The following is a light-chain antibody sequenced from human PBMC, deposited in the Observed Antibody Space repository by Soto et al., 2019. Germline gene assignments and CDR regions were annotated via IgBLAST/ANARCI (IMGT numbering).Light chain of an antibody. V-gene: IGLV2-14*01. CDR2: EVS. CDR3: SSYTSSSTVV. J-gene: IGLJ2*01. Sequence: QSVLTQPASVSGSPGQSITISCTGTSSDVGGYNYVSWYQQHPGKAPKLMIYEVSNRPSGVSNRFSGSKSGNTASLTISGFQAEDEADYYRSSYTSSSTVVFGGGAKLTVL. CDR1: SSDVGGYNY.